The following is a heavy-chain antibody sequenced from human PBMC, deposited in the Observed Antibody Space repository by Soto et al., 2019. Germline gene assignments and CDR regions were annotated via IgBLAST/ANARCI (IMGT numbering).Heavy chain of an antibody. CDR3: ARSYGDYVDYYYYYMDV. D-gene: IGHD4-17*01. Sequence: EVQLVESGGGLVQPGGSLRLSCAASGFTFSSYSMNWVRQAPGKGLEWVSYISSSSSTIYYADSVKGRFTISRDNAKNSLYLQMNSLGAEDTAVYYCARSYGDYVDYYYYYMDVWGKGTTVTVSS. CDR2: ISSSSSTI. J-gene: IGHJ6*03. CDR1: GFTFSSYS. V-gene: IGHV3-48*01.